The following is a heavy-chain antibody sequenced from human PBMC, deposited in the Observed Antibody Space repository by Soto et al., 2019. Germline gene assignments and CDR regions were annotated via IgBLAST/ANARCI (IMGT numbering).Heavy chain of an antibody. Sequence: QVQLQESGPGLVIPSQTLTLTCGVSGASIDNNGYSWTWIRQPPGKGLEWIGTNNNRGDTYYNPSLKSRLTISLDTSQNHFSLRLDAVTDADTARYYCARGGSGWKALNWFDPWGQGIMVTVSS. V-gene: IGHV4-31*11. CDR2: NNNRGDT. CDR1: GASIDNNGYS. CDR3: ARGGSGWKALNWFDP. J-gene: IGHJ5*02. D-gene: IGHD6-19*01.